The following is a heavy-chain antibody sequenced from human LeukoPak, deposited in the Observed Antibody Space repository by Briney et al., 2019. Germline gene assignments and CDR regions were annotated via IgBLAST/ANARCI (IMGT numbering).Heavy chain of an antibody. CDR3: ARGGRFAYFLDY. Sequence: GGSLRLSCAASGFTFDDYAMHWVRQAPGKGLEWVSGISWNSDTIGYADSVKGRFTISRDNAKNTVYVNMHSLRDEDTAVYYCARGGRFAYFLDYWGQGNLVTVSS. J-gene: IGHJ4*02. V-gene: IGHV3-9*01. D-gene: IGHD2-21*01. CDR2: ISWNSDTI. CDR1: GFTFDDYA.